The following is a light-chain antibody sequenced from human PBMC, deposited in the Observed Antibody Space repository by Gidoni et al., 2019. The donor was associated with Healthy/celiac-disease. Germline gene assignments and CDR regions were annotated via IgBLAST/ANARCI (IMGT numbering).Light chain of an antibody. V-gene: IGKV1-9*01. CDR2: ASS. CDR1: QGISSY. Sequence: DIQLTQSPSFLPASVGDRVTITCRPSQGISSYLAWYQQKTGTAPKLLFYASSTVQSGVPSRFGGGGSGTEFTLTISSLHPEDFATYYWQHLNSYPLTFGGGTKVEIK. CDR3: QHLNSYPLT. J-gene: IGKJ4*01.